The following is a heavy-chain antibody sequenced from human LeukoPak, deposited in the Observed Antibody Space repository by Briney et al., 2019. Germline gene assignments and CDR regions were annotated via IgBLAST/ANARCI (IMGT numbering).Heavy chain of an antibody. CDR3: ARRHYCTSSRCFLVFDI. V-gene: IGHV4-59*08. CDR1: GGSTNNYY. J-gene: IGHJ3*02. D-gene: IGHD2-2*01. CDR2: IYYSGST. Sequence: SETLSLTCAVSGGSTNNYYWGWIRQPPGKGLEWIGYIYYSGSTNYNPSLKSRVTISVDTSKNEFSLRLSSVTAADTAVYYCARRHYCTSSRCFLVFDIWGQGKMVTVSP.